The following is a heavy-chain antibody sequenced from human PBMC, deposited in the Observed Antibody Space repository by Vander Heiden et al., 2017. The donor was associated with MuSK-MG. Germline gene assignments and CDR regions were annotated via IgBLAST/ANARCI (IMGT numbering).Heavy chain of an antibody. CDR3: AKDKGIAVAGTLHD. V-gene: IGHV3-33*06. D-gene: IGHD6-19*01. CDR1: GFTFSSYG. J-gene: IGHJ4*02. CDR2: IWYDGSNK. Sequence: QLQLVESGGGVVQPGRSLRLSCAASGFTFSSYGLHWVRQAPGKGLEWVAVIWYDGSNKYYADSVKGRFTISRDNSKNTLYLQMNSLRAEDTAVYYCAKDKGIAVAGTLHDWGQGTLVTVSS.